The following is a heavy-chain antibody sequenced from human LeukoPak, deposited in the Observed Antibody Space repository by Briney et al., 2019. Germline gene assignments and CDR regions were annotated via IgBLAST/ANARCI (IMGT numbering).Heavy chain of an antibody. V-gene: IGHV3-33*06. CDR2: IWYDGSNK. Sequence: GRSLRLSCAASGFTFSSYGMQWVRQAPGKGLEWVAIIWYDGSNKFFADSVKGQFTISRDNSKNTLYLQMNSLRAEDTAVYYCAKEAGRYFDYWGQGTLVTVSS. CDR1: GFTFSSYG. J-gene: IGHJ4*02. CDR3: AKEAGRYFDY.